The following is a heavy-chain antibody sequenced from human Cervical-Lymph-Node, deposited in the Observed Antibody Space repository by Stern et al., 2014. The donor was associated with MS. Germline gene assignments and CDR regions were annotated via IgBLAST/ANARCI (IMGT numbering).Heavy chain of an antibody. J-gene: IGHJ4*02. D-gene: IGHD6-19*01. CDR2: ISYDGSNK. V-gene: IGHV3-30*01. CDR3: ARDGVAVAAFDY. Sequence: VQLLESGGGVVQPGRSLRLSCAASGFTFSSYAMHWVRQAPGKGLEWGAVISYDGSNKYYADSVKGRFTISRDNSKNTLYLQMNSLRAEDTAVYYCARDGVAVAAFDYWGQGTLVTVSS. CDR1: GFTFSSYA.